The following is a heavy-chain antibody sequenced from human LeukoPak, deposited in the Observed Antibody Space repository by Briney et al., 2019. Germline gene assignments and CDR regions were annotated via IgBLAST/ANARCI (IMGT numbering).Heavy chain of an antibody. CDR2: INPNSGGT. J-gene: IGHJ3*02. Sequence: ASVKVSCKASGYTFTGYYMHWVRQAPGQGLEWMGWINPNSGGTDYAQKFQGRVTMTRDTSISTAYMELSRLRSDDTAVYYCARGGGVGATGGDAFDIWGQGTMVTVSS. V-gene: IGHV1-2*02. CDR1: GYTFTGYY. D-gene: IGHD1-26*01. CDR3: ARGGGVGATGGDAFDI.